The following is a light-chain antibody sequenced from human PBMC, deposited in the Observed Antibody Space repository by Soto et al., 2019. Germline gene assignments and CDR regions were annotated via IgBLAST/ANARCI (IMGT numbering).Light chain of an antibody. CDR3: QRYDTYPCT. J-gene: IGKJ2*02. V-gene: IGKV1-5*03. CDR2: KAS. CDR1: QSSSYW. Sequence: DIQMTQSPSTLSASVGDRVTITCRASQSSSYWLAWYQQRPGEAPKLLIYKASSLQSGVPSRFSGSGSETEFTLTISSLQPYDFATYYCQRYDTYPCTFGQGTKLEIK.